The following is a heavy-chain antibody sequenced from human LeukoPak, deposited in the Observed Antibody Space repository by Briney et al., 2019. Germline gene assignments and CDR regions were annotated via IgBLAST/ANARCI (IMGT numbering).Heavy chain of an antibody. CDR3: AKVSGNMVRGESYYYGMDV. CDR2: ISYDGGNK. D-gene: IGHD3-10*01. V-gene: IGHV3-30*18. J-gene: IGHJ6*02. CDR1: GFTFSSYG. Sequence: PGGSLRLSCAASGFTFSSYGMHWVRQAPGKGLEWVAVISYDGGNKYYADSVKGRFTISRDNSKNTLYLQMNSLRAEDTAVYYRAKVSGNMVRGESYYYGMDVWGQGTTVTVSS.